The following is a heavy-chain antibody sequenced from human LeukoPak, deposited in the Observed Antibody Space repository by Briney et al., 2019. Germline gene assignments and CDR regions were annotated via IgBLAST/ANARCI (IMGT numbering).Heavy chain of an antibody. CDR1: GFTFSGYE. D-gene: IGHD3-10*01. CDR2: ISSSGSTI. CDR3: ARETATLLWFGEFDY. Sequence: GGSLRLSCAASGFTFSGYEMNWVRQAPGKGLEWVSYISSSGSTIYYADSVKGRFTISRDNAKNSVYLQMNSLRAEDTAIYYCARETATLLWFGEFDYWGQGTLVTVSS. J-gene: IGHJ4*02. V-gene: IGHV3-48*03.